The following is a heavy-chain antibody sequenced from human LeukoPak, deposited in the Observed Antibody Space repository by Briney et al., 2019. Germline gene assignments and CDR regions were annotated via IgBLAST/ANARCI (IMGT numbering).Heavy chain of an antibody. CDR1: GFTFSNYA. Sequence: PGGSLRLSCAASGFTFSNYAMNWVRQAPGQGLEWVSTLSGSGDYIYYADSVKGRFTISRDNSKNTLYLQMNSLRAEDTAVYYCAKDPRDGYHYVDYWGQGTLVTVSS. V-gene: IGHV3-23*01. CDR3: AKDPRDGYHYVDY. D-gene: IGHD5-24*01. CDR2: LSGSGDYI. J-gene: IGHJ4*02.